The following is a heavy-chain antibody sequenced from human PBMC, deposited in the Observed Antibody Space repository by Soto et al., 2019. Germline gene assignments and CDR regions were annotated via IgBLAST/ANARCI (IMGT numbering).Heavy chain of an antibody. D-gene: IGHD4-17*01. CDR3: ARGLRYFGY. V-gene: IGHV4-59*01. CDR2: IYYSGST. Sequence: PSETLSLTCTVSGASFISSYWSWIRQPPGKGLEWIGYIYYSGSTNYNPSLKSRVTISVDTSKNQFSLKLSSVTAADTAVYYCARGLRYFGYWGQGTLVTVSS. CDR1: GASFISSY. J-gene: IGHJ4*02.